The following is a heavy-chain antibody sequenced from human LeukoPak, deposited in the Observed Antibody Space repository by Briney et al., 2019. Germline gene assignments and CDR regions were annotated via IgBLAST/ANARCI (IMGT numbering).Heavy chain of an antibody. J-gene: IGHJ4*02. V-gene: IGHV4-34*01. Sequence: SETLSLTCAVYGGSFSGYYWSWIRQPPGKGLEWIGEINHSGSTNYNPSLKSRVTISVDTSKNQFSLKLSSVTAADTAVYYCARGGRYSYGYFDYWGQGTLVTVSS. CDR2: INHSGST. CDR3: ARGGRYSYGYFDY. CDR1: GGSFSGYY. D-gene: IGHD5-18*01.